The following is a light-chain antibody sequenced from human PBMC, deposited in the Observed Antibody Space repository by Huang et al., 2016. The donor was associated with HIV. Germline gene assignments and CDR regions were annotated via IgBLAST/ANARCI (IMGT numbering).Light chain of an antibody. CDR1: QSVLYCSNSKNY. CDR3: QQYYSIPQT. J-gene: IGKJ1*01. Sequence: DIVLTQPLDSLAVSLGERATLKCRASQSVLYCSNSKNYLAWFHQKPGQDPQLLIYWASTREAGVPDRFSGRGSGTDFTLTISSLEAEDAAVYYCQQYYSIPQTFGQGTKVEI. V-gene: IGKV4-1*01. CDR2: WAS.